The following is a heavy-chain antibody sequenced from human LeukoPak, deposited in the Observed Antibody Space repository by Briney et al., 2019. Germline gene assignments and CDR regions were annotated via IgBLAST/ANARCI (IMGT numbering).Heavy chain of an antibody. CDR1: GFTFSSYA. V-gene: IGHV3-23*01. CDR2: ISGSGGST. CDR3: AKDRIVVVVVATKGSFDY. D-gene: IGHD2-15*01. Sequence: GGSLRLSCAASGFTFSSYAMSWVRQAPGKGLEWVSAISGSGGSTYYADSAKGRFTISRDNSKNTLYLQMNSLRAGDTAVYYCAKDRIVVVVVATKGSFDYWGQGTLVTVSS. J-gene: IGHJ4*02.